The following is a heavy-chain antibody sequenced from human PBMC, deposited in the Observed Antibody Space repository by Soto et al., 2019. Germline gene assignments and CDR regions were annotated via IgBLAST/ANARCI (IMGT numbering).Heavy chain of an antibody. CDR3: AKGPPPNIGGPYYFDS. V-gene: IGHV3-48*02. J-gene: IGHJ4*02. Sequence: GGSLRLSCVGSGFSLANFPMNWVRQTPGKGLEWISYISPRGDNIYYTESVKGRFTISRDNARTSLYLQMNSLRDEDAALYYCAKGPPPNIGGPYYFDSWGQGVPVTVSS. CDR2: ISPRGDNI. CDR1: GFSLANFP.